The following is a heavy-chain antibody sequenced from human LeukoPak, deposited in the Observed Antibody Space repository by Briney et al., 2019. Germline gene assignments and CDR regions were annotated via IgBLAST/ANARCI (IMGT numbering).Heavy chain of an antibody. Sequence: GASVKVSCKASGYTFTGYYMHWVRQAPGQGLEWMGWINPDSGGTNYAQKFQGRVTMTRDTSISTAYMELSRLRSDDTAVYYCARGSGDCSSTSCYEDWFDPWGQGTLVTVSS. CDR2: INPDSGGT. CDR3: ARGSGDCSSTSCYEDWFDP. V-gene: IGHV1-2*02. J-gene: IGHJ5*02. D-gene: IGHD2-2*01. CDR1: GYTFTGYY.